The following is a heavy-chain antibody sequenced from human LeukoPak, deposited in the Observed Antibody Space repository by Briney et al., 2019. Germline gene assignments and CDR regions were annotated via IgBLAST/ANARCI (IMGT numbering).Heavy chain of an antibody. J-gene: IGHJ4*02. CDR1: GGSISSSSYY. Sequence: PSETLSLTCTVSGGSISSSSYYWGWIRQPPGKGLEWIGSIYYSGSTYYNPSLKSRVTISVDTSKNQFSLKLSSVTAADTAVYYCARDSTTRVKGDYWGQGTLVTVSS. D-gene: IGHD1-1*01. CDR2: IYYSGST. CDR3: ARDSTTRVKGDY. V-gene: IGHV4-39*07.